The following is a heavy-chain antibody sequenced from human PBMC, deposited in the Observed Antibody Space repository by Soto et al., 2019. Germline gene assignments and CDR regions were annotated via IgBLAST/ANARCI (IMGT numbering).Heavy chain of an antibody. J-gene: IGHJ4*02. D-gene: IGHD2-8*01. CDR2: VYPDDSRT. CDR3: GRVTHRYRSNGVCQSYFDF. V-gene: IGHV5-51*01. Sequence: GESLKISCKGSGYTFSTSWIGWVRQTPGKGLEWMGLVYPDDSRTRYSPSFQGQVTFSADRSINTAYLQWSSLKASDGAMYYCGRVTHRYRSNGVCQSYFDFWGQGTLVTVSS. CDR1: GYTFSTSW.